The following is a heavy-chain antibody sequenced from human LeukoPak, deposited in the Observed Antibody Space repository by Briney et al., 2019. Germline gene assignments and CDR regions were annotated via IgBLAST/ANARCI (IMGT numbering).Heavy chain of an antibody. CDR1: GFTFSSYS. CDR2: ISSSSSYI. D-gene: IGHD2-2*01. J-gene: IGHJ6*03. CDR3: ARDGPYCSSTSCYGPGDYMDV. Sequence: PGGSLRLSCAASGFTFSSYSMNWVRQAPGKGLEWVSSISSSSSYIYYADSVTGRFTISRDNAKNSLYLQMNSLRAEDTAVYYCARDGPYCSSTSCYGPGDYMDVWGKGTTVTVSS. V-gene: IGHV3-21*01.